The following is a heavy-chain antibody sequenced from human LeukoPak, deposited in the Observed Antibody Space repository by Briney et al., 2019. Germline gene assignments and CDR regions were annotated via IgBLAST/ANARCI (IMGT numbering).Heavy chain of an antibody. J-gene: IGHJ6*02. V-gene: IGHV4-59*01. CDR1: GGSISSYY. CDR3: ARGSYSSGWYPSYYYGMDV. CDR2: IYYSGST. D-gene: IGHD6-19*01. Sequence: SETLSLTCTVSGGSISSYYWSWIRQPPGKGLEGIGYIYYSGSTNYNPSLKSRVTISVDTSKNQFSLKLSSVNAADTAVYYCARGSYSSGWYPSYYYGMDVWGQGTTVTVSS.